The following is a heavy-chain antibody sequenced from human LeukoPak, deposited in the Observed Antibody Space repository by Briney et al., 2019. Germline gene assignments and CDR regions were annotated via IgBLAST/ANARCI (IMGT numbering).Heavy chain of an antibody. CDR2: IYSSGTT. D-gene: IGHD1-14*01. Sequence: SETLTLTCAVSGGSISSYYWSWIRQPPGKGLEWIGYIYSSGTTNYNPSLRSRVTISVDKSKNQFSLTMNSVTAADTAVYYCARGITSWYYFDYWGQGSLVTVSS. V-gene: IGHV4-59*01. J-gene: IGHJ4*02. CDR1: GGSISSYY. CDR3: ARGITSWYYFDY.